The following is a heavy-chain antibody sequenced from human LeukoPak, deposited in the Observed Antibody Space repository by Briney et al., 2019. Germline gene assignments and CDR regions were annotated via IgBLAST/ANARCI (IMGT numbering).Heavy chain of an antibody. V-gene: IGHV3-53*01. CDR1: GFTVSSNY. CDR2: IYSGGST. J-gene: IGHJ4*02. Sequence: QSGGSLRLSCAASGFTVSSNYMSWVRQAPGKGLEWVSGIYSGGSTYYADSVKGRFTISRDNSKNALYLQMNSLRAEDTAVYYCARDGTGDRWGHFDYWGQGTLVTVSS. D-gene: IGHD3-10*01. CDR3: ARDGTGDRWGHFDY.